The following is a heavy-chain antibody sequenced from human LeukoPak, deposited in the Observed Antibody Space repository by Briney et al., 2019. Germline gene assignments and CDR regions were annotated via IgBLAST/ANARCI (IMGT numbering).Heavy chain of an antibody. CDR1: GYTFTNYY. CDR2: INPSGGST. CDR3: ARSEVEMATPGGYFDY. V-gene: IGHV1-46*01. J-gene: IGHJ4*02. D-gene: IGHD5-24*01. Sequence: ASVKVSCKASGYTFTNYYIHWVRQAPGQGLEWMGLINPSGGSTSYAQKFQGRVTMTRDTSTSTVYMELSSLRSEDTAVYYCARSEVEMATPGGYFDYWGQGTLVTVSS.